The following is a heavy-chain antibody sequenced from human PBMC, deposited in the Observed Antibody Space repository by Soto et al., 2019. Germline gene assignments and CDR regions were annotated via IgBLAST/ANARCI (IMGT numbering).Heavy chain of an antibody. Sequence: QVQLVESGGGLVKPGGSLRLSCVASGFTFSDYYMSWVRQAPGKGLEWLSYSSNSGTYTKYAGSVKGRFSISRDNAKNSMYLQINSLRGEEPAISYCARSGDNYNVLDYWGQGTPVTVSS. CDR2: SSNSGTYT. CDR3: ARSGDNYNVLDY. V-gene: IGHV3-11*06. J-gene: IGHJ4*02. D-gene: IGHD3-10*02. CDR1: GFTFSDYY.